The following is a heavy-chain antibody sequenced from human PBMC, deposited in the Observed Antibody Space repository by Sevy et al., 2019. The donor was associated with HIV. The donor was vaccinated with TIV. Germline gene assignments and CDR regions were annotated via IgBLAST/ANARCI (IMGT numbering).Heavy chain of an antibody. CDR3: ASEFGDYIPLAEYFQH. V-gene: IGHV3-30-3*01. Sequence: GGSLRLSCAASGFTFSSYAMHWVRQAPGKGLEWVAVISYDGSNKYYADSVKSRFTISRDKSKNTLYLQMNSRRAEETAVYYCASEFGDYIPLAEYFQHWGQGPLVTVSS. J-gene: IGHJ1*01. D-gene: IGHD4-17*01. CDR1: GFTFSSYA. CDR2: ISYDGSNK.